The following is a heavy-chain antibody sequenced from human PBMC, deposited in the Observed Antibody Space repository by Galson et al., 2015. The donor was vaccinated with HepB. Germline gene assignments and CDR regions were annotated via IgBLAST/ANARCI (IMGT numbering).Heavy chain of an antibody. CDR2: ISGSGGST. D-gene: IGHD2-2*01. V-gene: IGHV3-23*01. J-gene: IGHJ5*02. CDR1: GFTFSSYA. CDR3: AKIDCSSTSCPRRGFDP. Sequence: SLRLSCAASGFTFSSYAMSWVRQAPGKGLEWVSAISGSGGSTYYADSVKGRFTISRDNSKNTLYLQMNSLRAEDTAVYYCAKIDCSSTSCPRRGFDPWGQGTLVTVSS.